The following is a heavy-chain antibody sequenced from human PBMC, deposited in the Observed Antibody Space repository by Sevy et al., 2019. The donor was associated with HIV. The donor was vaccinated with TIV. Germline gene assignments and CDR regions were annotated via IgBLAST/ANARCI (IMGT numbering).Heavy chain of an antibody. D-gene: IGHD6-19*01. Sequence: GGSLRLSCAASGFTFSSYAMSWVRQAPGKGLEWVSAISSSGADTYYADSVKGRFTISRDNSKNTLYLQMNSLRAEDTAVYYCAKGRLVQYYYYGMDVWGQGTMVTVSS. CDR2: ISSSGADT. J-gene: IGHJ6*02. CDR1: GFTFSSYA. V-gene: IGHV3-23*01. CDR3: AKGRLVQYYYYGMDV.